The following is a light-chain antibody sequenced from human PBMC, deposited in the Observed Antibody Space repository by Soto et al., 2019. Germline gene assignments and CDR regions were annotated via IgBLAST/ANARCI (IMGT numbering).Light chain of an antibody. Sequence: QSVLTQPASVSRSPGQSITISCTGTSSDVGSYNLVSWYQQHPGKAPKLMIYEVSKRPSGVSNRFSGSKSGNTASLTISGLQAEDEADYYCCSYAGSSTFEVFGTGTKVTVL. CDR3: CSYAGSSTFEV. J-gene: IGLJ1*01. V-gene: IGLV2-23*02. CDR2: EVS. CDR1: SSDVGSYNL.